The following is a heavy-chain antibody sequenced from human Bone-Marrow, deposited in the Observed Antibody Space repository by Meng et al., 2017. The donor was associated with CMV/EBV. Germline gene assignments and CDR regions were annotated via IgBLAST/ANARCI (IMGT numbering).Heavy chain of an antibody. D-gene: IGHD3-3*01. J-gene: IGHJ4*02. CDR3: ARAGPRFWSGYSYFDY. Sequence: SETLSLTCTVSGYSISSGYYWGWVRQPPGKGLEWIGSIYHSGSTYYNPSLKSRVTISVDTSKNQFSLKLSSVTAADTAVYYCARAGPRFWSGYSYFDYWGQGTLVTVSS. CDR2: IYHSGST. CDR1: GYSISSGYY. V-gene: IGHV4-38-2*02.